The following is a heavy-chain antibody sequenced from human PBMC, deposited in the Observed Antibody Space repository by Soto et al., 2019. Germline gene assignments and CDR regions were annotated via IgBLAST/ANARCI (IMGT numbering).Heavy chain of an antibody. J-gene: IGHJ6*02. CDR2: ISYDGSNK. CDR1: GFTFSSYG. V-gene: IGHV3-30*03. D-gene: IGHD4-17*01. CDR3: ASSLTTVTSYYYYGMDV. Sequence: GGSLRLSCAASGFTFSSYGMHWVRQAPGKGLEWVAVISYDGSNKYYADSVKGRFTISRDNSKNTLYLQMNSLRAEDTAVYYCASSLTTVTSYYYYGMDVWGQGTTVTVSS.